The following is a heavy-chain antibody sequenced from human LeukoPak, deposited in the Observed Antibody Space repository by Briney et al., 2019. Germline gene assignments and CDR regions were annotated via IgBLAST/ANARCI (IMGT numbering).Heavy chain of an antibody. CDR3: AKVAQQWLAELDY. CDR2: IRYDGSNK. J-gene: IGHJ4*02. V-gene: IGHV3-30*02. D-gene: IGHD6-19*01. CDR1: GFTFSSYA. Sequence: PGGSLRLSCAASGFTFSSYAMSWVRQAPGKGLEWVAFIRYDGSNKYYADSVKGRFTISRDNSKNTLYLQMNSLRAEDTAVYYCAKVAQQWLAELDYWGQGTLVTVSS.